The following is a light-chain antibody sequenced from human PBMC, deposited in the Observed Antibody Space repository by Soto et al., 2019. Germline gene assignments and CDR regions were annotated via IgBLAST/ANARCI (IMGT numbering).Light chain of an antibody. J-gene: IGKJ2*01. Sequence: EIVLTQSPGTLSLSPGERATLSCRASQSVSSSYLAWYQQKPGQAPRLLIYDASSRATGIPDRFSGSGSGKDFTLTISRLEPEDCEVYFCQQYGSSPYTFGQGTKLEIK. CDR1: QSVSSSY. CDR3: QQYGSSPYT. V-gene: IGKV3-20*01. CDR2: DAS.